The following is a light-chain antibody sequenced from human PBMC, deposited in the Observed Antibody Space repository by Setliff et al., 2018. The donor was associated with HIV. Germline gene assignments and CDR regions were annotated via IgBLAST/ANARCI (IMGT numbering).Light chain of an antibody. CDR3: LSYTTSLTQV. V-gene: IGLV2-14*03. Sequence: QSALTQPASVSGSPGQSVTISCTGTRSDVGYFNYVSWYQQHSDKAPKLIIYDVLIRPSGVSDRFSGSKSGNTASLTISGLQPEDEATYYCLSYTTSLTQVFGGGTKGTVL. CDR1: RSDVGYFNY. CDR2: DVL. J-gene: IGLJ2*01.